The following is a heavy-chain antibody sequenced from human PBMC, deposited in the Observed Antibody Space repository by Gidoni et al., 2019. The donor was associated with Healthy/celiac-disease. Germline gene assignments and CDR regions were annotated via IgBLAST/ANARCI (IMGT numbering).Heavy chain of an antibody. CDR1: GFTFSSYG. D-gene: IGHD5-18*01. CDR2: ISYDGSNK. V-gene: IGHV3-30*18. Sequence: QVQLVESGGGVVQPGRSLRRSCAASGFTFSSYGMDWVRQAPGKGLEWVAVISYDGSNKYYADSVKGRFTISRDNSKNTLYLQMNSLRAEDTAVYYCAKVPRGYSYGYYYYGMDVWGQGTTVTVSS. CDR3: AKVPRGYSYGYYYYGMDV. J-gene: IGHJ6*02.